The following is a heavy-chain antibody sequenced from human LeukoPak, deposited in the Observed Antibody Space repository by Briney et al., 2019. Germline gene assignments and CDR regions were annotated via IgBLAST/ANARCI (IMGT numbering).Heavy chain of an antibody. V-gene: IGHV3-48*03. CDR3: ARVGRYGVDY. Sequence: TGGSLRLSCAASGFTFSSFEMNWVRQAPGKGLVWISYMSSTGTTIYYADSVKGRFTISRDNAKNSLYLQMNSLRVEDTAVYYCARVGRYGVDYWGQGTLVTVSS. CDR2: MSSTGTTI. D-gene: IGHD4-17*01. CDR1: GFTFSSFE. J-gene: IGHJ4*02.